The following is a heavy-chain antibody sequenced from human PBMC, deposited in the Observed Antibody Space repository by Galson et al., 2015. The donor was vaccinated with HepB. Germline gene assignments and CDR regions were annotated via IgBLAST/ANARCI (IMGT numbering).Heavy chain of an antibody. CDR1: GFTFSSYA. D-gene: IGHD3-3*01. J-gene: IGHJ4*02. CDR3: AKDLVFGVVKPGPFDY. Sequence: SLRLSCAASGFTFSSYAMSWVRQAPGKGLEWVSAISGSGGSTYYADSVKGRFTISRDNPKDTLYLQMNSLRAEDTAVYYCAKDLVFGVVKPGPFDYWGQGTLVTVSS. CDR2: ISGSGGST. V-gene: IGHV3-23*01.